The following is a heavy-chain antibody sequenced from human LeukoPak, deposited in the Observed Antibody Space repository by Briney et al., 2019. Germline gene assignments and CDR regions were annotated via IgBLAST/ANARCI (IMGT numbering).Heavy chain of an antibody. CDR1: GFTFSSSV. D-gene: IGHD6-19*01. J-gene: IGHJ4*02. Sequence: GGSLRLSCAASGFTFSSSVMNWVRQAPGKGLEWVADISNDGSSKSYADSVKGRFTITRDNSKNTLYVEMDSLRAEDTAVYYCARGWQLDYWGQGTLVTVSS. CDR2: ISNDGSSK. V-gene: IGHV3-30-3*01. CDR3: ARGWQLDY.